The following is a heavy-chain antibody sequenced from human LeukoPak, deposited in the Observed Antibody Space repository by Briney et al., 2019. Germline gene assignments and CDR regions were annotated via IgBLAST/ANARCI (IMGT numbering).Heavy chain of an antibody. Sequence: SETLSLTCAVYGGSFSGYYWSWIRQPPGKGLEWIGEINHSGSTNYNPSLKSRVTISVDTSKNQFSLKLSSVTAADTAVYYCARARTWYSSSWYLNYWGQGTLLTVSS. D-gene: IGHD6-13*01. J-gene: IGHJ4*02. CDR3: ARARTWYSSSWYLNY. CDR2: INHSGST. V-gene: IGHV4-34*01. CDR1: GGSFSGYY.